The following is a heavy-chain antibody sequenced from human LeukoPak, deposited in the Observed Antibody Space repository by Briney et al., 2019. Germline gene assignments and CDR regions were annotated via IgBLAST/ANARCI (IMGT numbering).Heavy chain of an antibody. J-gene: IGHJ4*02. CDR1: GYTFTSYG. CDR2: ISAYNGNT. CDR3: ARGPHMVRGVITTRTVFDY. V-gene: IGHV1-18*01. Sequence: GASVKVSCKASGYTFTSYGISWVRQAPGQGLEWMGWISAYNGNTNYAQKLQGRVTMTTDTSTSTAYMELRSLRSDDTAVYYCARGPHMVRGVITTRTVFDYWGQGTLVTVSS. D-gene: IGHD3-10*01.